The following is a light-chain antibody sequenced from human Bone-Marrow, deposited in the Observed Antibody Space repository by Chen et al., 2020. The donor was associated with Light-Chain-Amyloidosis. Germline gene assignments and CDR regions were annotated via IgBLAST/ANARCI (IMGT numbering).Light chain of an antibody. CDR3: HQYGTSPLS. CDR1: QTISSNY. Sequence: EIVLTQSPGTLSLSPGEGANLSCRASQTISSNYLTWYQQKFGQAPRLLIYGSSSRATGIPDRFTGSGSGTDFTLTINRLEPEDFAMYYCHQYGTSPLSFGGWTKVEIK. CDR2: GSS. J-gene: IGKJ4*01. V-gene: IGKV3-20*01.